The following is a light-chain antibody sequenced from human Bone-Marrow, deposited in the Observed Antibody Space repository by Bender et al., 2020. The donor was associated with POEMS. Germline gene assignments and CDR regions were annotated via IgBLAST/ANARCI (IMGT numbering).Light chain of an antibody. CDR2: RNN. Sequence: QSVLTQPPSVSGTPGQRVTISCSGSSSTIGISYVFWYQQLPGTAPKLLIYRNNERPSGVPDRFSGSKSGNTASLTISGLQAEDEADYYCCSYTRSRTWVFGGGTKLTVL. V-gene: IGLV1-47*01. J-gene: IGLJ3*02. CDR1: SSTIGISY. CDR3: CSYTRSRTWV.